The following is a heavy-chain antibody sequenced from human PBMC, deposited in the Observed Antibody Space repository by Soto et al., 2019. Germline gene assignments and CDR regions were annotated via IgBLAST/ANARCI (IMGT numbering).Heavy chain of an antibody. D-gene: IGHD3-22*01. CDR1: GFTFSTYN. CDR2: ISDSSSTI. V-gene: IGHV3-48*01. Sequence: GGSLRLSCAASGFTFSTYNMNWVRQAPGKGLEWVSYISDSSSTIHYADSVKGRFTISRDNAKNSLYLQMNSLRAEDTAVYYFARDDYPYYDDSSGYPFDYWGRGALATVSS. J-gene: IGHJ4*02. CDR3: ARDDYPYYDDSSGYPFDY.